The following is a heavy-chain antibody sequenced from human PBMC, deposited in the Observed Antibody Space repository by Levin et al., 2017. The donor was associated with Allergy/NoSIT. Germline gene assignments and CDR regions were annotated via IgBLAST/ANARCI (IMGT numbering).Heavy chain of an antibody. CDR1: GFTFSSYS. D-gene: IGHD2-2*01. CDR2: ISSSSSYI. V-gene: IGHV3-21*01. J-gene: IGHJ4*02. CDR3: ARVVTPDRVVVVPAAIAY. Sequence: GGSLRLSCAASGFTFSSYSMNWVRQAPGKGLEWVSSISSSSSYIYYADSVKGRFTISRDNAKNSLYLQMNSLRAEDTAVYYCARVVTPDRVVVVPAAIAYWGQGTLVTVSS.